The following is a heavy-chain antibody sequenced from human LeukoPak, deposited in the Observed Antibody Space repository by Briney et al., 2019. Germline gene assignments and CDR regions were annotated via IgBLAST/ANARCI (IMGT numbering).Heavy chain of an antibody. D-gene: IGHD2-15*01. CDR1: GFTFSSYS. CDR2: ISSSSSYI. V-gene: IGHV3-21*04. J-gene: IGHJ4*02. Sequence: PGGSLRLSCAASGFTFSSYSMNWVRQAPGKGLEWVSSISSSSSYIYYADSVKGRFTISRDNARNSLYLQLNSLRAEDTAVYYCARDKLGYCRSSSCSGSHFDYWGQGTLVTVSS. CDR3: ARDKLGYCRSSSCSGSHFDY.